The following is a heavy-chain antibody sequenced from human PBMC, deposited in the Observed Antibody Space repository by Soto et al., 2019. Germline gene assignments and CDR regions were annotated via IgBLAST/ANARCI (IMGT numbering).Heavy chain of an antibody. CDR3: ARRRYCSSTTCFDY. Sequence: LRLSCAASGFNVSISYMSWVRQVPGKGLEWVSIIYSDGYTYYAASVKGRFTISRDNFKNTLYLQMSSLRAEDTAVYYCARRRYCSSTTCFDYWGQGTLVTVSS. D-gene: IGHD2-2*01. V-gene: IGHV3-66*01. J-gene: IGHJ4*02. CDR2: IYSDGYT. CDR1: GFNVSISY.